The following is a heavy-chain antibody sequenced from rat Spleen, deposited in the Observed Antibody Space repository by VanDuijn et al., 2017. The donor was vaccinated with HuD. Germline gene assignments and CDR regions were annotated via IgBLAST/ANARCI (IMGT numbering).Heavy chain of an antibody. V-gene: IGHV5S10*01. CDR2: IIYDGSRT. J-gene: IGHJ3*01. CDR1: GFTFSDYN. CDR3: ATAGTRVSRFAY. Sequence: EVQLVESGGGLLQPGRSLKLSCAASGFTFSDYNMAWVRQAPKKGLEWVATIIYDGSRTYYRDSVKGRFTISRDNAKSTLYLQMDSLRSEDTATYHCATAGTRVSRFAYWGQGTLVTVSS. D-gene: IGHD1-4*01.